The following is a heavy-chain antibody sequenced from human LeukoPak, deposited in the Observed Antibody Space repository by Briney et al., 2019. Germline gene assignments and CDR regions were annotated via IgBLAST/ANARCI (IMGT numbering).Heavy chain of an antibody. CDR3: ARDTRLMYYFDF. CDR1: GFTFSNYA. Sequence: GGSLRLSCSASGFTFSNYAMTWVRQAPGRGLEWVSTITRFTGATYYADSVKGRFTISRGDSNNTLYLQMNSLRAGDTAVYYCARDTRLMYYFDFWGQGALVTVSS. J-gene: IGHJ4*02. D-gene: IGHD2-2*01. CDR2: ITRFTGAT. V-gene: IGHV3-23*01.